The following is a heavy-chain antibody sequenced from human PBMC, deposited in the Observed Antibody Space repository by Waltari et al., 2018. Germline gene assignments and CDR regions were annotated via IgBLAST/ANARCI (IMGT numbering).Heavy chain of an antibody. Sequence: QVQLQESGPGLVKPSGPLSLTCAVSRYSISSGYYWGWIRQPPGKGLEWIASIYHSGSTYYNPSLKSRVTISIDTSKNQFSLKLSSVTAADTAVYYCARGANNYYYYYYMDVWGKGTTVTVSS. CDR1: RYSISSGYY. J-gene: IGHJ6*03. CDR2: IYHSGST. V-gene: IGHV4-38-2*01. CDR3: ARGANNYYYYYYMDV.